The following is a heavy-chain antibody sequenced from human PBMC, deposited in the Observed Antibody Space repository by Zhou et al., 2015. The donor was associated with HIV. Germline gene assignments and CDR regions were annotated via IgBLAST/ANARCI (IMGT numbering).Heavy chain of an antibody. CDR1: GFMFNDYY. V-gene: IGHV3-11*04. CDR2: ISSSGTGK. D-gene: IGHD3-3*01. J-gene: IGHJ6*02. CDR3: ARVITIFGVGYYGMDV. Sequence: QVQLVEAGGGLVKPGGSLRLSCVASGFMFNDYYMSWIRQAPGKGLEWLSYISSSGTGKSYADSVRGRFIISRDNSKNTLYLQMNSLRAEDTAVYYCARVITIFGVGYYGMDVWGQGTTVTVSS.